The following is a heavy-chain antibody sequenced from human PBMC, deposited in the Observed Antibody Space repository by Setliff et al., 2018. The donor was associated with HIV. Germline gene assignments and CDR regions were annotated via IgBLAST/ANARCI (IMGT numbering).Heavy chain of an antibody. Sequence: GGSLRLSCGASGFTFDDYTMHWVRQVPGKGLEWLSLISWDGSSTYYADSVKGRFTISRDNAKNSLYLQMSGLRVDDTAVYFCARDLDYYGPSEAFDIWGQGTMVTVSS. CDR3: ARDLDYYGPSEAFDI. J-gene: IGHJ3*02. V-gene: IGHV3-43*01. CDR2: ISWDGSST. D-gene: IGHD3-10*01. CDR1: GFTFDDYT.